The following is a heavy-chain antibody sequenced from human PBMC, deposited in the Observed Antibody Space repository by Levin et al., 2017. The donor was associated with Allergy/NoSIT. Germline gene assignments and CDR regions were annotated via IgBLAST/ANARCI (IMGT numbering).Heavy chain of an antibody. V-gene: IGHV3-21*01. J-gene: IGHJ4*02. CDR1: GFTFNAYH. D-gene: IGHD2-15*01. CDR2: ITSSSSNK. Sequence: GESLKISCAASGFTFNAYHMKWVRQAPGKGLEWVSSITSSSSNKYYAESVKGRFTISRDNAKNSLYLEMNTLRAEDTAVYYCTRDNRWSSDYWGQGTLVTVSS. CDR3: TRDNRWSSDY.